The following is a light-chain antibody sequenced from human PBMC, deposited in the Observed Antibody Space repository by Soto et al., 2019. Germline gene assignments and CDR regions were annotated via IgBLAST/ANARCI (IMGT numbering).Light chain of an antibody. J-gene: IGKJ1*01. Sequence: EIVLTQSPGTLSLSPGERATLSCRASQSASSSYLAWYQQKPGQAPRLLIFGASTRATGIPARFSGSGSGTEFTLTISSLQSEDFAVYYCQQYNNWPPWTFGQGTKVDIK. CDR1: QSASSSY. CDR2: GAS. CDR3: QQYNNWPPWT. V-gene: IGKV3-15*01.